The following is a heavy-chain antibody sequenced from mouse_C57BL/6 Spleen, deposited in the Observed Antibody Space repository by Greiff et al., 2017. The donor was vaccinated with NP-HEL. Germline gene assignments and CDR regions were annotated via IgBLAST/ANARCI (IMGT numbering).Heavy chain of an antibody. CDR3: ARSGGYRGYYFDD. J-gene: IGHJ2*01. D-gene: IGHD2-2*01. CDR2: IYPGSGST. V-gene: IGHV1-55*01. CDR1: GYTFTRYW. Sequence: QVQLQQPGAELVKPGASVKMSCKASGYTFTRYWITWVKLRPGQGLEWIGDIYPGSGSTNYNEKFKSKATLTVDTSSSTAYMQLSSLTSEDSAVYYCARSGGYRGYYFDDWGQGTTLTVSS.